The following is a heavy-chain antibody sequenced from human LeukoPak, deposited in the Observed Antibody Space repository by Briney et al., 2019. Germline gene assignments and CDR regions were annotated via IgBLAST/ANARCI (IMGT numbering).Heavy chain of an antibody. CDR2: INPSGSST. Sequence: ASVKVSCKASGYTFTSYYMHWVRQAPGQGLEWMGLINPSGSSTSYAQKFQGRLSLTRDMSTSTDYMELSSLRSEDTAVYYCARRGELYYYMDVWGKGTTVTVSS. J-gene: IGHJ6*03. D-gene: IGHD1-26*01. V-gene: IGHV1-46*01. CDR1: GYTFTSYY. CDR3: ARRGELYYYMDV.